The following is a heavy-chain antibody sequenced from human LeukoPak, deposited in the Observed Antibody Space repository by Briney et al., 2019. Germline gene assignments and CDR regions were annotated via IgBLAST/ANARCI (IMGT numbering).Heavy chain of an antibody. Sequence: ASVKVSCKASGYTFTSYGISWVRQAPGQGLEWMGWISAYNGNTNYAQKLQGRVTMTTDTSTSTAYMELRSLRSDDTAVYYCARDVGITVADSFDPWGQGTLVTVSS. V-gene: IGHV1-18*01. CDR1: GYTFTSYG. CDR3: ARDVGITVADSFDP. J-gene: IGHJ5*02. CDR2: ISAYNGNT. D-gene: IGHD6-19*01.